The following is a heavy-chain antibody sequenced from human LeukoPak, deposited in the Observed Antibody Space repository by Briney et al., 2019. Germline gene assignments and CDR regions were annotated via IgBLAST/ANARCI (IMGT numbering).Heavy chain of an antibody. Sequence: GGSLRLSCAASGFTFSSYWMSWVRQAPGMGLEWVANIKQDASEKYYVDSVKGRFTISRDNSKNMLYLQMNSLRTEDTGVYYCARVIVTGGKDDLWGQGALVTVSS. CDR3: ARVIVTGGKDDL. D-gene: IGHD7-27*01. CDR1: GFTFSSYW. CDR2: IKQDASEK. J-gene: IGHJ4*02. V-gene: IGHV3-7*01.